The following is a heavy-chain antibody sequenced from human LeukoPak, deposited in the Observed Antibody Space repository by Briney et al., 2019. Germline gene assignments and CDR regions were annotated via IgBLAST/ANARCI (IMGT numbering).Heavy chain of an antibody. D-gene: IGHD6-13*01. Sequence: SETLSLTCAVYGGSFSGYYWSWIRQPPGRGLEWIGEINHSGSTNYNPSLKGRVTISVDTSKNQFSLKLSSVTAADTAVYYCARHKEGGYSSSWYGGGEYYFDYWGQGTLVTVSS. CDR2: INHSGST. CDR3: ARHKEGGYSSSWYGGGEYYFDY. J-gene: IGHJ4*02. CDR1: GGSFSGYY. V-gene: IGHV4-34*01.